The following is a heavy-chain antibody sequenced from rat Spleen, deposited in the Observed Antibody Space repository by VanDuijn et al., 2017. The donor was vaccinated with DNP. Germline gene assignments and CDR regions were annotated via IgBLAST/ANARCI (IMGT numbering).Heavy chain of an antibody. CDR2: ISTGGGNT. J-gene: IGHJ2*01. CDR1: GFPFSNYY. V-gene: IGHV5-25*01. Sequence: EVQLVESGGGLVQPGRSMKLSCAASGFPFSNYYMAWVRQAPTKGLEWVASISTGGGNTYYRDSVKGRFTISRDNAKSTLYLQMDSLRSEDTATYYCAGRPPPTRGPFDYWGQGVTVTVSS. CDR3: AGRPPPTRGPFDY. D-gene: IGHD1-4*01.